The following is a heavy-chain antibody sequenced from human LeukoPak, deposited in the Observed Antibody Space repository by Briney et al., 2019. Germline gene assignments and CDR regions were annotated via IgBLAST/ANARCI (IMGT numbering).Heavy chain of an antibody. J-gene: IGHJ3*02. CDR2: IYYSGST. D-gene: IGHD1-26*01. CDR3: ARGSGNHDAFDI. CDR1: GGSISSYY. Sequence: SETLSLTCTVSGGSISSYYWSWIRQPPGKGLEWIGYIYYSGSTNYNPSLKSRVTISVDTSKNQFSLKLSSVTAADTAVYYCARGSGNHDAFDIWGQGTMVTVSS. V-gene: IGHV4-59*01.